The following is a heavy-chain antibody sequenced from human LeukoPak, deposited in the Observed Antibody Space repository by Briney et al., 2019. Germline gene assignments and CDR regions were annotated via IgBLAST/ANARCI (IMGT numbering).Heavy chain of an antibody. CDR3: ARSTWLLDK. CDR1: GGSISSSNW. D-gene: IGHD3-22*01. V-gene: IGHV4-4*02. CDR2: IYYSGST. Sequence: PSGTLSLTCAVSGGSISSSNWWSWVRQPPGKGLEWIGYIYYSGSTNYNPSLKSRVTISLDTSKNQFSLQLSSVTAADTAVYYCARSTWLLDKWGQGTLVTVSS. J-gene: IGHJ4*02.